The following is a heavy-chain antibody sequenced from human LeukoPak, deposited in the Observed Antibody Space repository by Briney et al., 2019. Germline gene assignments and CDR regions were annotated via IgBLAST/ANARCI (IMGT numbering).Heavy chain of an antibody. CDR3: ARDEIYDSSGLDAFDI. CDR2: FDPEDGET. V-gene: IGHV1-24*01. Sequence: GASVKVSCKVSGYTLTELSMHWVRQAPGKGLEWMGGFDPEDGETIYAQKFQGRVTMTEDTSTDTAYMELSSLRSDDTAVYYCARDEIYDSSGLDAFDIWGQGTMVTVSS. CDR1: GYTLTELS. J-gene: IGHJ3*02. D-gene: IGHD3-22*01.